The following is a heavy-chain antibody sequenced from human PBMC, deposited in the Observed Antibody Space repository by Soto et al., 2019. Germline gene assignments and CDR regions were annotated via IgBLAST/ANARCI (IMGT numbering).Heavy chain of an antibody. J-gene: IGHJ4*02. D-gene: IGHD3-16*01. CDR2: MYNGGST. V-gene: IGHV4-31*03. Sequence: QLLLQESGPGLVKPSQTLSLTCTVSGGSVSSRGFYWNWIRQHPGKGLEWIGYMYNGGSTGYNPSPKSRVSISVDASKNQFSLRLTSVSAADSAIYYCTREGGYWGQGILVTVSS. CDR1: GGSVSSRGFY. CDR3: TREGGY.